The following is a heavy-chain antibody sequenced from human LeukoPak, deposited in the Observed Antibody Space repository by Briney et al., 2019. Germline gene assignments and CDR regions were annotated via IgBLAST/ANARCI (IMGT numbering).Heavy chain of an antibody. CDR2: IYYSGST. CDR3: ARHPSGWLDP. D-gene: IGHD2-8*02. V-gene: IGHV4-39*01. CDR1: GGSISSGSYY. J-gene: IGHJ5*02. Sequence: SQTLSLTCTVSGGSISSGSYYWGWIRQPPGKGLEWIGSIYYSGSTYYNPSLKSRVTISVDTSKNQFSLKLSSVTAADTAVYYRARHPSGWLDPWGQGTLVTVSS.